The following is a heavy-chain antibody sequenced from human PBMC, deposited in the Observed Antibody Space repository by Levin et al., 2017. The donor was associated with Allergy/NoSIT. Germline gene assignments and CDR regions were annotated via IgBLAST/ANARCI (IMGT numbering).Heavy chain of an antibody. CDR3: AKTVSRSGRNAFDI. V-gene: IGHV3-30*18. CDR1: GFTFSSYG. J-gene: IGHJ3*02. CDR2: ISYDGSNK. Sequence: GESLKISCAASGFTFSSYGMHWVRQAPGKGLEWVAVISYDGSNKYYADSVKGRFTISRDNSKNTLYLQMNSLRAEDTAVYYCAKTVSRSGRNAFDIWGQGTMVTVSS. D-gene: IGHD3-10*01.